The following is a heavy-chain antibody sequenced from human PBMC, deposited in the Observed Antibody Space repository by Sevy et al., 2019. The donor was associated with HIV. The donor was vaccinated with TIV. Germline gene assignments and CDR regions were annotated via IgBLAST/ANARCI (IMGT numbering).Heavy chain of an antibody. D-gene: IGHD1-26*01. CDR1: GGSISSGDYY. Sequence: TLSLTCTVSGGSISSGDYYWSWIRQPPGMGLEWIGYIYYSGSTYYNPSLKSRVTISVDTSKNQFSLKLSSVTAADTAVYYCARAVGSRRSGSYNWFDPWGQGTLVTVSS. CDR2: IYYSGST. CDR3: ARAVGSRRSGSYNWFDP. V-gene: IGHV4-30-4*01. J-gene: IGHJ5*02.